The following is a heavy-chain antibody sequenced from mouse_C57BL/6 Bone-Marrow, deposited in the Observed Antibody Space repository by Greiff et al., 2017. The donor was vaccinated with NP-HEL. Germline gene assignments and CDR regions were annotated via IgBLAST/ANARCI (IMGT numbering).Heavy chain of an antibody. Sequence: VQLQQPGAELVKPGASVKLSCKASGYTFTSYWMQWVKQRPGQGLEWIGEIDPSDSYTNYNQKFKGKATLTVDTSSSTAYMQLSILTSEDSAVYYCAPVYYYGSLYAMDYWGQGTSVTVSS. CDR3: APVYYYGSLYAMDY. V-gene: IGHV1-50*01. CDR2: IDPSDSYT. D-gene: IGHD1-1*01. J-gene: IGHJ4*01. CDR1: GYTFTSYW.